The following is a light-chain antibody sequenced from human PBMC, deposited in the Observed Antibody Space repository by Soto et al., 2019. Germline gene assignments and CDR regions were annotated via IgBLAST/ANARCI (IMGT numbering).Light chain of an antibody. V-gene: IGLV1-40*01. CDR2: GNS. CDR1: SSNIGAGYD. CDR3: QSYYSSLCGCF. Sequence: QSVLTQPPSVSGAPGQRVTLSCTGSSSNIGAGYDVHWYQQLPGTAPKLLIYGNSNRPSGVPDRFSGSKSGTSASLAITGLKAEDEADYYCQSYYSSLCGCFFGTGTKVTVL. J-gene: IGLJ1*01.